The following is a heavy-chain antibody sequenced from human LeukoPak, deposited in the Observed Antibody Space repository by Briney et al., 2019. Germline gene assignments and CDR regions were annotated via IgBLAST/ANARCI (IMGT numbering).Heavy chain of an antibody. CDR1: GYTFTGYY. J-gene: IGHJ4*02. V-gene: IGHV1-2*02. Sequence: ASVKVSCKASGYTFTGYYMHWVRQAPGQGLEWMGWINPNSGGTNYAQKFQGRVTMTRDTSISTAYMELSRLRSDDTAVYYCARGHGYSSSPDYYFDYWGQGTLVTVSS. D-gene: IGHD6-6*01. CDR3: ARGHGYSSSPDYYFDY. CDR2: INPNSGGT.